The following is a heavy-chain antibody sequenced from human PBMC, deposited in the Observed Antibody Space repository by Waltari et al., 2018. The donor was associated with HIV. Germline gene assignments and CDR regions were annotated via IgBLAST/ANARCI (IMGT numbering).Heavy chain of an antibody. CDR1: GGSFIGYY. Sequence: QVQLQQWGAGLLKPSETLSLTCAVYGGSFIGYYWSWIRQLPGTGLEWNGEINHSRSTNHNPSRKSRDTVSLDTSKNQFSLKLSSVTAADTAVYYWATHYDILTGLAARGGFDPWGQGTLVTVSS. D-gene: IGHD3-9*01. J-gene: IGHJ5*02. CDR3: ATHYDILTGLAARGGFDP. V-gene: IGHV4-34*01. CDR2: INHSRST.